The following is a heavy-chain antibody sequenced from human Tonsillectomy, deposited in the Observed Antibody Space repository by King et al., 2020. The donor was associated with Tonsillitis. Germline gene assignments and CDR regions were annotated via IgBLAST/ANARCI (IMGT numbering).Heavy chain of an antibody. V-gene: IGHV4-30-4*07. J-gene: IGHJ4*02. CDR3: ARGFYYGSGSYQPWEY. D-gene: IGHD3-10*01. Sequence: LQLQESGPGLVKPSQTLSLTCAVSGGSISSGGYAWSWIRQPPGKGLEWIGYIYYSGSTYYNPSLKSRVTISVDTSKNQFSLKLSSVTAADTAVYYCARGFYYGSGSYQPWEYWGQGTLVTVSS. CDR2: IYYSGST. CDR1: GGSISSGGYA.